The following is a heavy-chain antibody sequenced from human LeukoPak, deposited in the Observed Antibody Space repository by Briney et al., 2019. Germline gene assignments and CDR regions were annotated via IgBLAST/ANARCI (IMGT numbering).Heavy chain of an antibody. CDR2: ISGSGGST. D-gene: IGHD1/OR15-1a*01. Sequence: GGSLRLSCAASGFTFSSYAMSWVRQAPGKGLEWVSAISGSGGSTYYADSVKGRFTISRDNSKNTLYLQMNSLRAEDTAVYYWAKGNIHLPHYGMDVGGKGPTVPVSS. CDR1: GFTFSSYA. CDR3: AKGNIHLPHYGMDV. V-gene: IGHV3-23*01. J-gene: IGHJ6*04.